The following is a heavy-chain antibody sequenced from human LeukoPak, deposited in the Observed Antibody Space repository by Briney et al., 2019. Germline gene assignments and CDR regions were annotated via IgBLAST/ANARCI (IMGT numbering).Heavy chain of an antibody. Sequence: GGSLRLSCAASGFTFSSYAMHWVRQAPGKGLEWVAVISYDGSNKYYADSVKGRFTISRDNSKNTLYLQMNSLRAEDTAVYYCVRAVVVAASYRFDPWGQGTLVTVSS. CDR3: VRAVVVAASYRFDP. J-gene: IGHJ5*02. CDR1: GFTFSSYA. D-gene: IGHD2-15*01. CDR2: ISYDGSNK. V-gene: IGHV3-30-3*01.